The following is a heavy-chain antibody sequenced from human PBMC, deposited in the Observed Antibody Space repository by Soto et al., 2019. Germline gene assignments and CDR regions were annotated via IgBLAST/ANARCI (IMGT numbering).Heavy chain of an antibody. CDR1: GFTFSTYG. D-gene: IGHD4-17*01. J-gene: IGHJ2*01. CDR2: ISYDGSTK. Sequence: QVQLVESGGGVVQPGRSLRLSCAASGFTFSTYGMHWVRQAPGKGLEWVTGISYDGSTKYYADSVKGRFTISRDNSKNTMYLQMNSLRTEDTAVYYCAKESGGDYAYFDLWGRGTLVTVSS. V-gene: IGHV3-30*18. CDR3: AKESGGDYAYFDL.